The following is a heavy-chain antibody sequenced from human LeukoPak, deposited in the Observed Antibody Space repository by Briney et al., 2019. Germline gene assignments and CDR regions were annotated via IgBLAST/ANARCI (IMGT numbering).Heavy chain of an antibody. V-gene: IGHV1-69*06. CDR3: ARVLYYDSSGYKKYYFDY. J-gene: IGHJ4*02. D-gene: IGHD3-22*01. CDR2: IIPIFGTA. CDR1: GGTFSSYA. Sequence: SVKVSCKASGGTFSSYAISWVRQAPGQGLEWMGGIIPIFGTANYAQKFQGRVTITADKSTSTAYMELSSLRSEDTAVYYCARVLYYDSSGYKKYYFDYWGQGTLVTVSS.